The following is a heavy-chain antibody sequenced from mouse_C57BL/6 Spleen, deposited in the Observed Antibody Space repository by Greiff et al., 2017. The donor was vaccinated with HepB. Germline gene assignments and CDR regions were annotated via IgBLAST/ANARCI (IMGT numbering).Heavy chain of an antibody. CDR2: ISDGGSYT. D-gene: IGHD3-2*02. V-gene: IGHV5-4*01. CDR1: GFTFSSYA. CDR3: ARDGAQFDY. J-gene: IGHJ2*01. Sequence: EVQWVESGGGLVKPGGSLKLSCAASGFTFSSYAMSWVRQTPEKRLEWVATISDGGSYTYYPDNVKGRFTISRDNAKNNLYLQMSHLKSEDTAMYYCARDGAQFDYWGQGTTLTVSS.